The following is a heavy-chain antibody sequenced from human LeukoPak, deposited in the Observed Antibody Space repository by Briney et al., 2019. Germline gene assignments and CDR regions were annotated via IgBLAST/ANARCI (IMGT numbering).Heavy chain of an antibody. CDR2: ISGSGGST. CDR3: ARRRYCGGDCYLPFDI. J-gene: IGHJ3*02. D-gene: IGHD2-21*01. V-gene: IGHV3-23*01. Sequence: GGSLRLSCAASGFTFSSYAMSWVRQAPGKGLEWVSAISGSGGSTYYADSVKGRFTISRDNSKNTLYLQMNSLRAEDTAVYYCARRRYCGGDCYLPFDIWGQGTMVTVSS. CDR1: GFTFSSYA.